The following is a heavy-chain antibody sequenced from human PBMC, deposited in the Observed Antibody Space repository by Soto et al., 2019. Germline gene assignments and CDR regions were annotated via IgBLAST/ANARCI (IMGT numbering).Heavy chain of an antibody. V-gene: IGHV4-59*08. CDR1: GGSISSYY. J-gene: IGHJ6*02. Sequence: SETLSLTCTVSGGSISSYYWSWIRQPPGKGLEWIGYIYYSGSTNYNPSLKSRVAISVDTSKNQFSLKLSSVTAADTAVYYCARHVPYCSDTSHCAYGMDVWGQGTTVTVSS. D-gene: IGHD2-2*01. CDR3: ARHVPYCSDTSHCAYGMDV. CDR2: IYYSGST.